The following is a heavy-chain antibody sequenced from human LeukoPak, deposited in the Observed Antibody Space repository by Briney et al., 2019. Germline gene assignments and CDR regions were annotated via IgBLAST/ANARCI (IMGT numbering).Heavy chain of an antibody. CDR2: IYTSGST. J-gene: IGHJ4*02. CDR1: GGSISSYY. CDR3: ARVALWFGELTHYFDY. Sequence: PSETLSLTCTVSGGSISSYYWSWIRQPAGKGLEWIGRIYTSGSTNYNPSLKRRVTMSVDTSKNQFSLKLSSVTAADTAVYYCARVALWFGELTHYFDYWGQGTLVTVSS. V-gene: IGHV4-4*07. D-gene: IGHD3-10*01.